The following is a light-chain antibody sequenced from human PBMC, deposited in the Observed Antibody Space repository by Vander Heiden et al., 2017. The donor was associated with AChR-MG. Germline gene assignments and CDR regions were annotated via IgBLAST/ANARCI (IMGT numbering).Light chain of an antibody. J-gene: IGKJ4*01. V-gene: IGKV3-11*01. CDR1: QSVSSY. CDR2: DAS. Sequence: DIVSTHSPATLPLSPGARATPSCRASQSVSSYLAWYQQRPGKAPRLLIYDASNRATGIPARFSGSGSGTDFTLTFSSREPEDFAVYFCQNRSYWGVLTFGGGTKVEIK. CDR3: QNRSYWGVLT.